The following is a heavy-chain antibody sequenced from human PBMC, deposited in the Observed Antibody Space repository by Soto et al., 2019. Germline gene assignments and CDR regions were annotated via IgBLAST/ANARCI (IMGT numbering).Heavy chain of an antibody. Sequence: LGESLTISCKGSGYSFTSYWIGWVRQMPGKGLEWMGIIYPGDSDTRYSPSFQGQVTISADKSISTAYLQWSSLKASDTAMYYCARWAEGVPAAMGVEAFYYYGMDVWGQGTTVTVSS. CDR2: IYPGDSDT. V-gene: IGHV5-51*01. D-gene: IGHD2-2*01. J-gene: IGHJ6*02. CDR1: GYSFTSYW. CDR3: ARWAEGVPAAMGVEAFYYYGMDV.